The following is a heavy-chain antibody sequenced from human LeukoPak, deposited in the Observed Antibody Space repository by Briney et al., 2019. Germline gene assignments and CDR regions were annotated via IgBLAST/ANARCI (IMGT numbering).Heavy chain of an antibody. J-gene: IGHJ3*02. Sequence: SETLSLTCTVSGGSISSSSYYWGWIRQPPGKGLEWIGSIYYSGSTYYNPSLKSRVTISVDTSKNQFSLKLSSVTAADTAVYYCARHAYYYDRSGSYEAFDIWGQGTMVTVSS. CDR3: ARHAYYYDRSGSYEAFDI. V-gene: IGHV4-39*07. D-gene: IGHD3-22*01. CDR2: IYYSGST. CDR1: GGSISSSSYY.